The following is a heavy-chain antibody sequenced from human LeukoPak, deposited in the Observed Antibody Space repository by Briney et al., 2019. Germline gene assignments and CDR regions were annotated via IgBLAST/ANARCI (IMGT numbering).Heavy chain of an antibody. J-gene: IGHJ6*02. CDR2: INHSGST. Sequence: SETLSLTCAVYGGSFSGYYWSWLRQPPGKGLEWIGEINHSGSTNYNPSLKSRVTISVDTSKNQFSLKLSSVTAADTAVYYCARGRYCSSTSCYRGRSYYYYGMDVWGQGTTVTVSS. V-gene: IGHV4-34*01. D-gene: IGHD2-2*02. CDR1: GGSFSGYY. CDR3: ARGRYCSSTSCYRGRSYYYYGMDV.